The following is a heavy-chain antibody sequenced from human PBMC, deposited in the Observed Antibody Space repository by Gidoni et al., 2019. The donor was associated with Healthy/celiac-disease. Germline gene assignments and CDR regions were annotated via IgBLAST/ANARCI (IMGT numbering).Heavy chain of an antibody. CDR3: SKGLCGGDGCAFDI. Sequence: VQLVESGGGVVQPGWSLSRSCAASGFTFSSYGLHWVRQAPGKGLGWVAVISYDGSNKYYADSVKGRFTISRDNSKTTLYLQMNSLRAEDTAVYYCSKGLCGGDGCAFDIWGQGTMVTVSS. J-gene: IGHJ3*02. D-gene: IGHD2-21*01. CDR1: GFTFSSYG. CDR2: ISYDGSNK. V-gene: IGHV3-30*18.